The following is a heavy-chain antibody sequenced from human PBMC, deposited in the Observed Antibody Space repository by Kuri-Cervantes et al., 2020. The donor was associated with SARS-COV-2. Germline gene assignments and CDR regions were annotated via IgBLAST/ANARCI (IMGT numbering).Heavy chain of an antibody. CDR1: GFTFSSYA. D-gene: IGHD4-11*01. CDR2: ISYDGNNK. J-gene: IGHJ4*02. Sequence: GASLKISCAASGFTFSSYAIHWGRPAPGKGLEWVAIISYDGNNKYSAESVKGRFTISRDNSKNTLYVQMNRLSAEDTAIYYCGKGSNTEDGNPTSDYFDYWGQGTLVTVSS. V-gene: IGHV3-30*07. CDR3: GKGSNTEDGNPTSDYFDY.